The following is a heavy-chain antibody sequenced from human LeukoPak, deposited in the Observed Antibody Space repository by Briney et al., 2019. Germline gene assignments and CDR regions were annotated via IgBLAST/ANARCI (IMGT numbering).Heavy chain of an antibody. Sequence: GRSLRLTCAASGFIFGAYALHWVRQAPGKGLEWVAVISYDGSNRYYVDSVKGRITISRDKSKNTVYLQMNSLRVEDTAVYYCARDAGTDGTYFDYWGQGALVTVSS. J-gene: IGHJ4*02. CDR3: ARDAGTDGTYFDY. CDR2: ISYDGSNR. CDR1: GFIFGAYA. D-gene: IGHD1-1*01. V-gene: IGHV3-30*04.